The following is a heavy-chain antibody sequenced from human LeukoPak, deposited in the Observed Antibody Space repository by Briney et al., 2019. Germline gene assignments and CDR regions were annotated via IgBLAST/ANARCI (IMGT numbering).Heavy chain of an antibody. CDR2: IYHSGST. J-gene: IGHJ4*02. V-gene: IGHV4-4*02. CDR3: AKHYMGSSYNHGLDC. Sequence: SETLSLTCAVSGGSISSSNWWSWVRQPPGKGLEWIGEIYHSGSTNYNPSLKSRVTISVDTSKNQFSLKLSSVTAADTALYYCAKHYMGSSYNHGLDCWGQGTLVTVSS. D-gene: IGHD3-10*01. CDR1: GGSISSSNW.